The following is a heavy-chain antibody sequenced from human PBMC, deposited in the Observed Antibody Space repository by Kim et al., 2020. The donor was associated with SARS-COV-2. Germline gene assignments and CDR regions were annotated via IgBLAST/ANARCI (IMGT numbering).Heavy chain of an antibody. Sequence: SVKVSCKSSGRTFNTYAISWVRQAPGQGLRWMGGFIPSFGTPDYAQMFQGKVTISADESTSTAFLHLPTLRSEDTAVYYCATCRQVPSGRCNYYVMDVWGQGTTVTVS. J-gene: IGHJ6*02. CDR1: GRTFNTYA. V-gene: IGHV1-69*13. CDR2: FIPSFGTP. CDR3: ATCRQVPSGRCNYYVMDV.